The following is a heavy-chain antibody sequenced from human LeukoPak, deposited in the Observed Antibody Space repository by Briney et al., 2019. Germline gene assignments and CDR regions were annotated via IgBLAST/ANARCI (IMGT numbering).Heavy chain of an antibody. J-gene: IGHJ1*01. CDR1: GFTFSSYG. D-gene: IGHD4-17*01. CDR2: IRYDGSNK. V-gene: IGHV3-30*02. CDR3: AKDQGANYGDYRD. Sequence: PGGSLRLSCAASGFTFSSYGMHWVRQAPGKGLEWVAFIRYDGSNKYYADSVKGRFTISRDNSKNTLYLQMNRLRAEDRAVYYCAKDQGANYGDYRDWGLGTLVTVSS.